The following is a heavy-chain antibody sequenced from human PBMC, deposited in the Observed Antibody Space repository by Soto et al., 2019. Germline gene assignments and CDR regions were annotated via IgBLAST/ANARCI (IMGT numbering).Heavy chain of an antibody. D-gene: IGHD3-22*01. CDR2: ISGYNGET. Sequence: QVQLVQSGAEVMKPGASVKVSCKASGYTFTKYGISWVRQAPGQGLEWMGWISGYNGETNYAQKFQGRVTMTTDTSTSTVYMEPRSLRSDDTAVYYRGRDREYHQDSRVCYLSGGAFDFWGQGHLVTVSS. CDR1: GYTFTKYG. CDR3: GRDREYHQDSRVCYLSGGAFDF. J-gene: IGHJ4*02. V-gene: IGHV1-18*01.